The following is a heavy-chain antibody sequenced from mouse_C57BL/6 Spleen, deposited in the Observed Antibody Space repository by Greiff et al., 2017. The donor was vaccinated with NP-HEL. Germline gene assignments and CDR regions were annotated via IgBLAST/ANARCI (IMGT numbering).Heavy chain of an antibody. CDR1: GYTFTSYW. CDR2: IDPSDSET. Sequence: VQLQQPGAELVRPGSSVKLSCKASGYTFTSYWMHWVKQRPIQGLEWIGNIDPSDSETHYNQKFKDKATLTVDKSSSTAYMQLSSLTSEDSAVYYCARWGIDGGAWFAYWGQGTLVTVSA. V-gene: IGHV1-52*01. CDR3: ARWGIDGGAWFAY. J-gene: IGHJ3*01.